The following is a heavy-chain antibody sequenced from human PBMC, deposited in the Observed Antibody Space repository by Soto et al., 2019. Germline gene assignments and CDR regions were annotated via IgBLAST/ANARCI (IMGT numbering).Heavy chain of an antibody. CDR2: IYWDDGK. J-gene: IGHJ1*01. Sequence: VSGPTLVNPTQTLTLTCVFSGFSLNTGGVTVGWIRQPPGKALEWVALIYWDDGKRYSPSLKSRLTITKETSRKQVVLTMTNVDPEDTATYFCAHSPAPRVYFQHWGEGTPVPVSS. V-gene: IGHV2-5*02. CDR1: GFSLNTGGVT. D-gene: IGHD3-10*01. CDR3: AHSPAPRVYFQH.